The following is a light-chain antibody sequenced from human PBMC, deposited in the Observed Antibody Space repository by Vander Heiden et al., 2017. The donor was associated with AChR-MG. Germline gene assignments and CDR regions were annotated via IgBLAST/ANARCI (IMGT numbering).Light chain of an antibody. V-gene: IGKV1-5*03. CDR2: QAS. J-gene: IGKJ2*01. CDR3: QHCKSNPYT. Sequence: IRMTQSPSSLSASVGDRVTITCRASQSISGWLDWYQQRPGKAPNLLIYQASSLQTGVPSRFSGSGSGTEFTLTISSVQPDDFATYYCQHCKSNPYTFGQGTKLEIK. CDR1: QSISGW.